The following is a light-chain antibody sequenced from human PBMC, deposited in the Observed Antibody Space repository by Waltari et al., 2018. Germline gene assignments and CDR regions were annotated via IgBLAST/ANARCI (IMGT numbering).Light chain of an antibody. V-gene: IGKV3-15*01. CDR3: QHYDNWPPYT. J-gene: IGKJ2*01. Sequence: EVVMTHFPATLSVSPGERATLSCRASQSVSGNLAWYQQKPGQAPRLLIYGASTRATGIPTRFSGSGSGTEFTLTINSLQSEDFAVYYCQHYDNWPPYTFGPGTKLEI. CDR1: QSVSGN. CDR2: GAS.